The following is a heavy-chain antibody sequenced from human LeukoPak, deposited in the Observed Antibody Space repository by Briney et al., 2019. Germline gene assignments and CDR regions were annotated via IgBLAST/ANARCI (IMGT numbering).Heavy chain of an antibody. D-gene: IGHD6-19*01. Sequence: GGSLRLSCAASGFTFSSYGMHWVRQAPGKGLEWVAVISYDGSNKYYADSVKGRFTISRDNSKNTLYLQMNSLRAEDTAVYYCARDKFIAVAPVDYWGQGTLVTVSS. CDR3: ARDKFIAVAPVDY. V-gene: IGHV3-30*03. CDR1: GFTFSSYG. J-gene: IGHJ4*02. CDR2: ISYDGSNK.